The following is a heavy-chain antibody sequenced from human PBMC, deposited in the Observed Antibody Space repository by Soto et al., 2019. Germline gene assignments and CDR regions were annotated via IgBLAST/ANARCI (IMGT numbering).Heavy chain of an antibody. D-gene: IGHD3-9*01. V-gene: IGHV3-74*01. J-gene: IGHJ4*02. Sequence: EVQLVESGGDLVQRGGSLRLSCAASGFPFSSYWMHWVRHTPGKGLDWVARISGDGVKTYYADSVKGRFTVSRDNAKNTLSLQISGLRAEDTAVYYCAREYYGLLTGYYTDYWGQGTLVSVSS. CDR1: GFPFSSYW. CDR2: ISGDGVKT. CDR3: AREYYGLLTGYYTDY.